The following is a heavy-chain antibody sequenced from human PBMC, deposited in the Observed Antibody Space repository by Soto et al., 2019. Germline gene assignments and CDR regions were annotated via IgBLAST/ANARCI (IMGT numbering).Heavy chain of an antibody. CDR2: IYYSGST. CDR1: GGSISSSSYY. V-gene: IGHV4-39*01. D-gene: IGHD2-21*02. Sequence: SETLSLTCTVSGGSISSSSYYWGWIRQPPGKGLEWIGSIYYSGSTYYNPSLKSRVTISVDTSKNQFSLKLSSVTAADTAVYYCARRTYCGGDCYYYFDYWGQGTLVT. CDR3: ARRTYCGGDCYYYFDY. J-gene: IGHJ4*02.